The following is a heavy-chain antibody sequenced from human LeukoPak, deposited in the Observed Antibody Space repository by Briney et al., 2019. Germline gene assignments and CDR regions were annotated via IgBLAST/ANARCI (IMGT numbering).Heavy chain of an antibody. Sequence: GASVKVSCKASGYTFTGYYMHWVRQAPGQGLEWMGWINPNSGGTNYAQKFQGWVTMTRDTSISTAYMELSRLRSDNTAMYYCARHGYYGSGSYYSMQDWGQGTLVTVSS. J-gene: IGHJ4*02. V-gene: IGHV1-2*04. CDR1: GYTFTGYY. CDR3: ARHGYYGSGSYYSMQD. D-gene: IGHD3-10*01. CDR2: INPNSGGT.